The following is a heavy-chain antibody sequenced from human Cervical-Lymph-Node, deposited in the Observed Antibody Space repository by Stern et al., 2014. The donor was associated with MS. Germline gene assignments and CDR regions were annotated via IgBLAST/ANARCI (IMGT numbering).Heavy chain of an antibody. D-gene: IGHD1-26*01. CDR3: AKGGSGSYLD. J-gene: IGHJ4*02. Sequence: VQMLESGGGVVQPGRSLRLSCAACGFVFRRYALHWVRQAPGKGLEWVALISYDGRDKYYTDSVKGRFTVSRDNSNNTVDLEMNSLRLEDTAVYYCAKGGSGSYLDWGQGSLVTVSS. V-gene: IGHV3-30*04. CDR1: GFVFRRYA. CDR2: ISYDGRDK.